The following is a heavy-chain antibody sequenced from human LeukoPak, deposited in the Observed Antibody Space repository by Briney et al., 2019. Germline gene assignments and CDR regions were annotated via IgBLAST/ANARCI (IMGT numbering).Heavy chain of an antibody. Sequence: PGGSLRLSCAASGFTFSSYWMHWVRQAPGKGLVWVSRINSDGSSTSYADSAKGRFTISRDNAKNTLYLQMNSLRAEDTAVYYCARERLRGGFDPWGQGTLVTVSS. CDR3: ARERLRGGFDP. CDR1: GFTFSSYW. D-gene: IGHD2-21*01. V-gene: IGHV3-74*01. CDR2: INSDGSST. J-gene: IGHJ5*02.